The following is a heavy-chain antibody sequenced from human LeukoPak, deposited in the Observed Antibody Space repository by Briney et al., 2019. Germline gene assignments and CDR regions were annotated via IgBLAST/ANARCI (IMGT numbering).Heavy chain of an antibody. CDR2: VIPIFGTG. CDR3: ARDVGTRYCSSTRCYTWDTLAKHDAFDI. V-gene: IGHV1-69*13. J-gene: IGHJ3*02. Sequence: SVRVSCKACGGTFSSYAISGVRQAPGEGREWMGGVIPIFGTGNYAQKVQGGVTITADESTSTAYMELRSLKSEGAAVYYCARDVGTRYCSSTRCYTWDTLAKHDAFDIWGQGTMVTVSS. D-gene: IGHD2-2*02. CDR1: GGTFSSYA.